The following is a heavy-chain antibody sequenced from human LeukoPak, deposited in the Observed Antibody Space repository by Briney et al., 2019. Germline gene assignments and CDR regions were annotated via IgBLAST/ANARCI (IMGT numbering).Heavy chain of an antibody. CDR1: GGSFSGYY. Sequence: PSETLSLTCAVYGGSFSGYYWSWIRQPPGKGLEWIGEINHSGSTNYNPSLKSRVTISVDTSENQFSLKLSSVTAADTAVHYCARGLPPEYCSGGSCYTTDYWGQGTLVTVSS. J-gene: IGHJ4*02. D-gene: IGHD2-15*01. CDR2: INHSGST. V-gene: IGHV4-34*01. CDR3: ARGLPPEYCSGGSCYTTDY.